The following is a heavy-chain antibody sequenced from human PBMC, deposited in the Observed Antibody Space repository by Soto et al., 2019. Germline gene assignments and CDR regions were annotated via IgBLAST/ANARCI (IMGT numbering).Heavy chain of an antibody. J-gene: IGHJ6*02. V-gene: IGHV1-69*12. Sequence: QVQLVQSGAEVKKPGSSVKVSCKASGGTFSSYAISWVRQAPGQGLEWMGGIIPIFGTANYAQKFQGRVTITADESTSTAYMELSSLRSEDTAVYYCARGQEKVVIIGDDYYYYGMDVWGQGTTVTVSS. CDR1: GGTFSSYA. D-gene: IGHD3-3*01. CDR3: ARGQEKVVIIGDDYYYYGMDV. CDR2: IIPIFGTA.